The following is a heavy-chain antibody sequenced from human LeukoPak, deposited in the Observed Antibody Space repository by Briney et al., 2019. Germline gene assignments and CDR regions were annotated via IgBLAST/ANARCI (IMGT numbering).Heavy chain of an antibody. Sequence: ASVKVSCKASGYTFTGYYMHWVRQAPGQGLEWMGWINPNSGGTDHAQKFQGRVTMTRDTSISTAFMELSSLRSDDTAVYYCARDWLTSRWVDYWGQGTLVTASS. CDR2: INPNSGGT. D-gene: IGHD6-13*01. J-gene: IGHJ4*02. CDR1: GYTFTGYY. V-gene: IGHV1-2*02. CDR3: ARDWLTSRWVDY.